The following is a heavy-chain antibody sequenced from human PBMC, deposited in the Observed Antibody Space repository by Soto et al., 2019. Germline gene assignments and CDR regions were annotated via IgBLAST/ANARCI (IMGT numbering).Heavy chain of an antibody. CDR1: GGSISSYY. CDR3: ARAQRLSAWFDA. J-gene: IGHJ5*02. D-gene: IGHD6-25*01. Sequence: SYTLSLTCTVSGGSISSYYWSWIRQPPGKGLEWIGYIYYNGSTNYNPSLKSRVTISVDTSKNQCSLKLSSVTAADTAVYYSARAQRLSAWFDAWGQGRFVTVS. CDR2: IYYNGST. V-gene: IGHV4-59*01.